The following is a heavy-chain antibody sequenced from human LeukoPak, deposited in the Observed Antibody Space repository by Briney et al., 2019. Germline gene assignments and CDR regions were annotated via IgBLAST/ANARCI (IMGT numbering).Heavy chain of an antibody. J-gene: IGHJ4*02. CDR3: ARDPPQSYAGSSVY. CDR1: GYSISNGYY. Sequence: PSETLSLTCAVSGYSISNGYYWGWIRQPPGKGLEWIGSLYHSGKTYYNPSLKSRVTMSVDTSKNQYSLNLSSVTAADTAVYYCARDPPQSYAGSSVYWGQGTLVTVSS. CDR2: LYHSGKT. V-gene: IGHV4-38-2*02. D-gene: IGHD6-6*01.